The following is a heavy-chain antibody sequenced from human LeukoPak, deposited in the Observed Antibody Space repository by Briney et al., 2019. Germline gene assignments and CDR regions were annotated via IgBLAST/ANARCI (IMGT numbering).Heavy chain of an antibody. CDR1: GGTFSSYA. CDR2: IIPIFGTA. J-gene: IGHJ4*02. Sequence: ASVKVSCKASGGTFSSYAISWVRQAPGQGLAWMGGIIPIFGTANYAQKFQGRVTITADESTSTAYMELSSLRSEDTAVYYCARGPRPYDFWSGPLDYWGQGTLVTVSS. CDR3: ARGPRPYDFWSGPLDY. V-gene: IGHV1-69*13. D-gene: IGHD3-3*01.